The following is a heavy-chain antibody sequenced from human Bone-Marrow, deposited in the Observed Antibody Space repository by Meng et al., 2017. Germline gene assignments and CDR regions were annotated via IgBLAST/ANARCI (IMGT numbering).Heavy chain of an antibody. CDR2: INGDGTST. D-gene: IGHD3-22*01. V-gene: IGHV3-74*01. CDR1: GFTFSSYW. CDR3: ARVQGYDSSGYYTNYYYYYGMDV. Sequence: GESLKISCAASGFTFSSYWMDWVRQAPGMGLVWVSRINGDGTSTSYADSVKGRFTISRDNAKNSLYLQMNSLRAEDTAVYYCARVQGYDSSGYYTNYYYYYGMDVWGQGTTVTVSS. J-gene: IGHJ6*02.